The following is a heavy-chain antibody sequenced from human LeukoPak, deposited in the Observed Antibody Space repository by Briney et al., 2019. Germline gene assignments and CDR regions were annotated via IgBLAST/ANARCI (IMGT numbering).Heavy chain of an antibody. CDR2: IYRGGDS. CDR3: ARGRQQLAYFDY. J-gene: IGHJ4*02. V-gene: IGHV3-53*01. CDR1: EFSVGSNY. Sequence: AGGSLRLSCAASEFSVGSNYMTWVRQAPGKGLEWVSIIYRGGDSYYADSVRGRFTISRDNSINTLYLQMNSLRAEDTAVYYCARGRQQLAYFDYWGQGTLVTVSS. D-gene: IGHD6-13*01.